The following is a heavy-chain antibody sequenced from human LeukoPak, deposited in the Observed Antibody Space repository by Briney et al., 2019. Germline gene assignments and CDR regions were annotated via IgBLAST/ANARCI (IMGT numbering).Heavy chain of an antibody. CDR3: ARGRFSHGWLSPENWFDP. V-gene: IGHV1-8*01. D-gene: IGHD3-22*01. J-gene: IGHJ5*02. CDR1: GYTFTSYD. CDR2: MNPNSGNT. Sequence: ASVKVSCKASGYTFTSYDINWVRQATGQGLEWMGWMNPNSGNTGYAQKFQGRVTMTRNTSISTAYMELSSLRSEDTAVYYCARGRFSHGWLSPENWFDPWGQGTLVTVSS.